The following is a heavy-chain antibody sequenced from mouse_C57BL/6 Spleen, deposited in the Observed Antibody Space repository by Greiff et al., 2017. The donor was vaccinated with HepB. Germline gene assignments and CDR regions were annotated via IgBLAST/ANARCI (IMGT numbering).Heavy chain of an antibody. J-gene: IGHJ2*01. CDR1: GYTFTSYW. V-gene: IGHV1-52*01. CDR3: AAFITTVVASDY. CDR2: IDPSDSET. D-gene: IGHD1-1*01. Sequence: VQLQQPGAELVRPGSSVKLSCKASGYTFTSYWMHWVKQRPIQGLEWIGNIDPSDSETHYNQKFKDKATLTVDKSSSTAYMQLSSLTSEDSAVYYCAAFITTVVASDYWGQGTTRTVSS.